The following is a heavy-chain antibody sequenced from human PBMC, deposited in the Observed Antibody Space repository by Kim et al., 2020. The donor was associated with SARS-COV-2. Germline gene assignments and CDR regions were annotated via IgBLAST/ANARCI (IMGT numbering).Heavy chain of an antibody. D-gene: IGHD2-2*01. J-gene: IGHJ4*02. CDR2: IYSGGRST. Sequence: GGSLRLSCAASGFTFSNYAMSWVRQAPGKGLEWVSIIYSGGRSTYYADSVKGRFTISRDDSVNTLYLQMNSLRAEDTAVYYCAKVGSTWFHFDHWGQGSLVTVSS. CDR3: AKVGSTWFHFDH. CDR1: GFTFSNYA. V-gene: IGHV3-23*03.